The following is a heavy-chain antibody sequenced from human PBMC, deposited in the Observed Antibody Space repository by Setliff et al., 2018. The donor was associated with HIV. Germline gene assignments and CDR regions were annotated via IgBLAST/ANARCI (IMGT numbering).Heavy chain of an antibody. CDR2: ISRDGNTI. Sequence: GGSLRLSCAASGFTFSDYYMSWLRQAPGKGLEWVSYISRDGNTIYYADSVKGRFTISRDNAKNSLYLQMNSLRSEDTAVYYCARGPQYNFWGGYLGLWGRGTLVAVSS. CDR1: GFTFSDYY. J-gene: IGHJ4*02. D-gene: IGHD3-3*01. CDR3: ARGPQYNFWGGYLGL. V-gene: IGHV3-11*04.